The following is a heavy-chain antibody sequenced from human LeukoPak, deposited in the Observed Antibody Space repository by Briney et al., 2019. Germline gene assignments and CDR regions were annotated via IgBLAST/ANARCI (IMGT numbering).Heavy chain of an antibody. CDR3: ARGKYNNGWYYFDY. CDR1: GFTFSSYW. CDR2: ISYDGTNK. V-gene: IGHV3-33*08. Sequence: GGSLRLSCAASGFTFSSYWMHWVRQAPVKGLEWVAFISYDGTNKFYADSVKGRFTISSDNSKNTLYMQMNSLRAEDTAVYYCARGKYNNGWYYFDYWGQGTLVTVSS. J-gene: IGHJ4*02. D-gene: IGHD6-13*01.